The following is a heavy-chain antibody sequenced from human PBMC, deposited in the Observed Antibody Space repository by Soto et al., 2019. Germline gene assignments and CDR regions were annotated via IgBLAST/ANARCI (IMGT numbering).Heavy chain of an antibody. J-gene: IGHJ4*02. D-gene: IGHD3-10*01. V-gene: IGHV4-4*07. CDR1: GVSIGTYY. CDR3: ARDYGVSKILDY. Sequence: QVQLQESGPGLVKPSETLSLTCAVSGVSIGTYYWNWIRQPAGKGLEWIGRITTSGTTTYNPSLQSRVSMSVDTSKVQFSLKLSSVTSADSAIYYVARDYGVSKILDYWGQGTLVTVSS. CDR2: ITTSGTT.